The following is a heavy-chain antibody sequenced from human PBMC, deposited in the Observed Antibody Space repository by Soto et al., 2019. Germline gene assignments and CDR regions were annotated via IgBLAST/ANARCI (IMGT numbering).Heavy chain of an antibody. D-gene: IGHD1-1*01. CDR1: GASISGFY. CDR2: IYATGTT. J-gene: IGHJ5*02. V-gene: IGHV4-4*07. Sequence: SETLSLTCTVSGASISGFYWSWIRKSAGKGLEWIGRIYATGTTDYNPSLKSRVMMSVDTSKKQFSLKLKSVTAADTAVYYCVRDGTKTLRDWFDPWGQGISVTVSS. CDR3: VRDGTKTLRDWFDP.